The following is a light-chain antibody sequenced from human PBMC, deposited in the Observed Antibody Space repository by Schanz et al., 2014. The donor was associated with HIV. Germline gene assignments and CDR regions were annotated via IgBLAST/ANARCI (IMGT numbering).Light chain of an antibody. CDR1: QAVNSGH. CDR3: QQRSNWPRS. CDR2: DAS. J-gene: IGKJ4*01. Sequence: EIVLTQSPGSLSVSPGDRATLSCTASQAVNSGHLAWYQQRPGQAPRLLIYDASNRATGIPARFSGSGSGTDFTLTISSLEPEDFAVYYCQQRSNWPRSFGGGTKVEIK. V-gene: IGKV3-11*01.